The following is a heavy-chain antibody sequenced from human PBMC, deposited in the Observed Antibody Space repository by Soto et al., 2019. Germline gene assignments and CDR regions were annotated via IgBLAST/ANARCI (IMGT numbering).Heavy chain of an antibody. J-gene: IGHJ6*02. CDR2: INAGNGNT. V-gene: IGHV1-3*01. Sequence: GASVKVSCKASGFTFTSHGISWVRQAPGQKLEWMGWINAGNGNTKYSQKFQGRVTITRDTSASTAYMELSSLRSEDTAVYYCARGGDGYNSYYYYGMDVWGQGTTVTVSS. CDR3: ARGGDGYNSYYYYGMDV. CDR1: GFTFTSHG. D-gene: IGHD1-1*01.